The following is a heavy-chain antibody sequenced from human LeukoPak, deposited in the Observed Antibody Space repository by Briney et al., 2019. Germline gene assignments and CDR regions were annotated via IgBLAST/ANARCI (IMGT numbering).Heavy chain of an antibody. J-gene: IGHJ4*02. Sequence: GGSLRLSCAASGFTFSTHSMNWVRQAPGKGLEWVAVISYDGSNKYYADSVKGRFTISRDNSKNTLYLQMNSLRAEDTAVYYCAIDPTVTTYAYFDYWGQGTLVTVSS. V-gene: IGHV3-30*03. D-gene: IGHD4-17*01. CDR2: ISYDGSNK. CDR1: GFTFSTHS. CDR3: AIDPTVTTYAYFDY.